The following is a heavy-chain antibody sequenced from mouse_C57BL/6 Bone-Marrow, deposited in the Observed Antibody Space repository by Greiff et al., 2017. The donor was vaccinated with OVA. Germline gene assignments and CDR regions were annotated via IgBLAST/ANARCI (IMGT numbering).Heavy chain of an antibody. CDR2: IDPSDSYT. V-gene: IGHV1-69*01. CDR3: ARCMRDEGGFAY. J-gene: IGHJ3*01. Sequence: QVQLQQPGAELVMPGASVTLSCKASGYTFTSYWMHWVKQRPGQGLEWIGEIDPSDSYTNYNQKFKGQSTLTVDKSSSTAYIELSSLTSEDAAVYYCARCMRDEGGFAYWGQGTLVTVSA. CDR1: GYTFTSYW.